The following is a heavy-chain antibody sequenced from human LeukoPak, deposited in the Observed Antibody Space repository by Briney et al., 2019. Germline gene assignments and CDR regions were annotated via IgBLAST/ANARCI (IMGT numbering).Heavy chain of an antibody. CDR1: GGSISSGGYY. D-gene: IGHD4-23*01. CDR3: ARDGGSTVVTPGTAFDI. Sequence: PSETLSLTCTVSGGSISSGGYYWSWIRQHPGKGLEWIGYIYYSGSTYYNPSLKSRVTISVDTSKNQFSLKLSSVTAADTAVYYCARDGGSTVVTPGTAFDIWGQGTMVTVSS. CDR2: IYYSGST. J-gene: IGHJ3*02. V-gene: IGHV4-31*03.